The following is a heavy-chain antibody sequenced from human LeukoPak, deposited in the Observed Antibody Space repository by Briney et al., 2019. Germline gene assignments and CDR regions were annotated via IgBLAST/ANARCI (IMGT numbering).Heavy chain of an antibody. Sequence: SETLSLTCTVSGGSISSSSYYWGWIRQPPGKGLEWIGSSYYSGSTYYNPSLKSRVTISVDTSKNQFSLKLSSVTAADTAVYYCARWNYDILTGYTPFDHWGQGTLVTVSS. CDR2: SYYSGST. J-gene: IGHJ4*02. V-gene: IGHV4-39*07. CDR3: ARWNYDILTGYTPFDH. CDR1: GGSISSSSYY. D-gene: IGHD3-9*01.